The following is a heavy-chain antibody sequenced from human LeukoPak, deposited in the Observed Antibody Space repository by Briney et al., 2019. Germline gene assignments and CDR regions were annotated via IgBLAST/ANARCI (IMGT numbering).Heavy chain of an antibody. J-gene: IGHJ5*02. CDR3: ARNIAAEPFDP. CDR1: GGSISSSSYY. V-gene: IGHV4-39*07. D-gene: IGHD6-13*01. CDR2: IYYSGST. Sequence: SETLSLTCTVSGGSISSSSYYWGWIRQPPGKGLEWIGSIYYSGSTYYNPSLKSRVTISVDTSKNQFSLKLSSVTAADTAGYYCARNIAAEPFDPWGQGTLVTVSS.